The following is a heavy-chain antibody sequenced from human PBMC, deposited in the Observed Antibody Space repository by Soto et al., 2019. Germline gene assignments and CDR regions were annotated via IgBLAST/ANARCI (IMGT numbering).Heavy chain of an antibody. V-gene: IGHV3-30-3*01. J-gene: IGHJ4*02. CDR3: ARDNPLIAARPGFFDY. CDR2: ISYDGSKK. D-gene: IGHD6-6*01. Sequence: QVQLVESGGGVVQPGRSLRLSCAASGFTFSSYAMHWVRQAPGKGLEWVAVISYDGSKKYYADSVKGRFTISRDNSKNTLYLQMNSLRAEDTAVYYCARDNPLIAARPGFFDYWGQGTLVTVSS. CDR1: GFTFSSYA.